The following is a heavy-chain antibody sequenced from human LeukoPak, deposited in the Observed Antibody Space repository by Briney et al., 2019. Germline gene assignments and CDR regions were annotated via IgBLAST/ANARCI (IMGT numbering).Heavy chain of an antibody. CDR1: GGSISTGGYY. D-gene: IGHD3-9*01. Sequence: MPSQTLSLTCTVSGGSISTGGYYWTWIRQHPGTGLERIGYIYSSGGSYYYNPSLESRVTISVDTSKNQFSLKLNSVTAADTAVYYCAKVALRYFGWTDSAFDVWGQGTMVTVSS. CDR3: AKVALRYFGWTDSAFDV. CDR2: IYSSGGSY. V-gene: IGHV4-31*03. J-gene: IGHJ3*01.